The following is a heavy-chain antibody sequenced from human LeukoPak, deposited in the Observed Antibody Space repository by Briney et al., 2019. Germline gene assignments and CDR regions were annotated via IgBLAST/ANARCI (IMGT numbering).Heavy chain of an antibody. CDR3: AKTNTPDNWFDP. Sequence: SQTLSLTCTVSGGSISSGTSSWSWIRQHPGKGLEWLGYIFDSGYSYYNPSLKSRLPMSVDTSKSRFSLTLSSVTAADTAIYYCAKTNTPDNWFDPWGQGTLVTVSS. J-gene: IGHJ5*02. V-gene: IGHV4-31*03. CDR1: GGSISSGTSS. CDR2: IFDSGYS.